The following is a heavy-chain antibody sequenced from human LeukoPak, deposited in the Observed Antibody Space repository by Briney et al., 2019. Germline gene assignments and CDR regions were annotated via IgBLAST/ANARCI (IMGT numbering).Heavy chain of an antibody. V-gene: IGHV3-7*05. J-gene: IGHJ4*02. CDR3: ARDTGYNTFDY. D-gene: IGHD5-24*01. CDR2: IKEDGSDK. CDR1: GFTFSNYW. Sequence: GGSLRLSCAASGFTFSNYWMSWVRQAPGKGLEWVANIKEDGSDKYYVDSVKGRFTISRDNAKNSQYLQMNSLRAEGTAVYYCARDTGYNTFDYWGQGTLVTVSS.